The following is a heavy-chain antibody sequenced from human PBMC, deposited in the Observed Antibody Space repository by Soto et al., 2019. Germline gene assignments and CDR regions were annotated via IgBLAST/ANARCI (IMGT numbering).Heavy chain of an antibody. V-gene: IGHV3-30*18. CDR2: IPWSGDVV. CDR1: GLNFRSFG. D-gene: IGHD1-26*01. CDR3: AKSRVPTDARDYYLES. J-gene: IGHJ4*02. Sequence: QGHLVESGGGVVHPGMSLRLSCVASGLNFRSFGMFWARQAPGKGLELVATIPWSGDVVSYLDSVKGRFTISRDNSKNTLYKQMDSLGVEDTAVYYCAKSRVPTDARDYYLESWGQGTLVTVSS.